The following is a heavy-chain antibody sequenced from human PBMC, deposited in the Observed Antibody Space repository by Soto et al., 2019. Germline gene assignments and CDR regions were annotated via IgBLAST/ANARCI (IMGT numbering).Heavy chain of an antibody. Sequence: EVQLVQSGAEVKKPGESLRISCKGSGYSFTSYWISWVRQMPGKGLEWMGRIDPSDSYTNYSPSFQGHVTISADKSISTAYLQWSSLKASDTAMYYCARHEGAQLWGLTSSNWFDPWGQGTLVTVSS. D-gene: IGHD2-2*01. CDR1: GYSFTSYW. CDR2: IDPSDSYT. J-gene: IGHJ5*02. CDR3: ARHEGAQLWGLTSSNWFDP. V-gene: IGHV5-10-1*03.